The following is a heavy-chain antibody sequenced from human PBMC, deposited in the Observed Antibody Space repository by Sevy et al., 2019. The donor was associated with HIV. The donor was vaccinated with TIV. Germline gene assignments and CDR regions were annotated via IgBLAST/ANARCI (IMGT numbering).Heavy chain of an antibody. D-gene: IGHD6-13*01. CDR1: GASIRDSSYY. CDR3: ARSMEQQLDAFDI. J-gene: IGHJ3*02. CDR2: IYSYGET. Sequence: SETLSLTCTVSGASIRDSSYYWAWIRQPPGKGLEWIGNIYSYGETYYNSSLKSRLTISVDTSKNQFSLGLTSVTAADTAIYFCARSMEQQLDAFDIWGQGTMVTVSS. V-gene: IGHV4-39*01.